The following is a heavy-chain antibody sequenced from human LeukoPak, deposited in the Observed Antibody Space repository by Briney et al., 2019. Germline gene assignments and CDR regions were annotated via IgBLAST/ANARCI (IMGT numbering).Heavy chain of an antibody. CDR2: INSDGSST. CDR1: GFTFSNYW. J-gene: IGHJ6*03. CDR3: ARDSDGWLYHYYMDV. D-gene: IGHD5-12*01. V-gene: IGHV3-74*01. Sequence: GGSLRLSCAASGFTFSNYWMHWVRQAPGKGLVWVSRINSDGSSTTYADSVKGRFTVSRDNAKNTLYLQMNSLRAEDTAVYYCARDSDGWLYHYYMDVWGKGTTVTVSS.